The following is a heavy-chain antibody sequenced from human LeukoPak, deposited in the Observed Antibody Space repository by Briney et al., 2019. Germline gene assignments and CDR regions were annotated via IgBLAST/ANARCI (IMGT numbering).Heavy chain of an antibody. J-gene: IGHJ3*02. CDR2: IYPGDSNT. D-gene: IGHD3-22*01. V-gene: IGHV5-51*01. CDR3: ARRGYYSYDAFDI. CDR1: GYSFTNYW. Sequence: GESLKISCKGSGYSFTNYWIGWVRQMPGKGLEWMGIIYPGDSNTKYSPSFQGQVTISADKSINTACLQWSSLKASDTAMYYCARRGYYSYDAFDIWGQGTMVTVSS.